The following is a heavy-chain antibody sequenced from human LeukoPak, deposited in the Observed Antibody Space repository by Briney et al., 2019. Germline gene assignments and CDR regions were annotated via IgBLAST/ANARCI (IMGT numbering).Heavy chain of an antibody. D-gene: IGHD6-13*01. J-gene: IGHJ6*02. CDR1: GLTFDDYA. Sequence: PGGSLRLSCAASGLTFDDYAMHWVRQAPGKGLEWVSTIKWNSGSIAYADSGKVRFTISRDNAKHSLYLQMHSLRPEDTALYYCAKDRRIAEAGKYGMDVWGQGTSVTVSS. CDR3: AKDRRIAEAGKYGMDV. V-gene: IGHV3-9*01. CDR2: IKWNSGSI.